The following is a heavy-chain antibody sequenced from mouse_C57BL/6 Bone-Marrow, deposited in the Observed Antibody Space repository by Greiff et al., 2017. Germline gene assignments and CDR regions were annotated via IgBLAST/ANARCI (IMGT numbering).Heavy chain of an antibody. CDR2: IHPNSGST. Sequence: QVQLQQPGAELVKPGASVKLSCKASGYTFTSYWMHWVKQRPGQGLEWIGMIHPNSGSTNYNEKFKSKATLTVDKSSSTAYMQLSSLTSEDSAVYYCARDVTTEVADVWGRGTTVTVSS. J-gene: IGHJ1*03. CDR1: GYTFTSYW. CDR3: ARDVTTEVADV. D-gene: IGHD1-1*01. V-gene: IGHV1-64*01.